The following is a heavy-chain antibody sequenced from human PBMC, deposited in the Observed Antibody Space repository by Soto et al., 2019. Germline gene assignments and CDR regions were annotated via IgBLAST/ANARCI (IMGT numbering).Heavy chain of an antibody. CDR2: ISSSSSYI. J-gene: IGHJ4*02. CDR3: ARVLRAQEDALPYSRGGHYFDY. V-gene: IGHV3-21*01. Sequence: EVQLVASGGGLVKPGGSLRLSCAASGFTFSSYIMNWLRQAPGKGLEWVSSISSSSSYIYYADSVKGRVTISRDNAKNSLYQQMNSLRAEDTAVYYCARVLRAQEDALPYSRGGHYFDYWGQGTLV. CDR1: GFTFSSYI. D-gene: IGHD6-19*01.